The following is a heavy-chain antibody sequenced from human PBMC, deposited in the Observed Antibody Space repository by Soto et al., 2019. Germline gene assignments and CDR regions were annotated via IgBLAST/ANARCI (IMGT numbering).Heavy chain of an antibody. CDR2: LTGSGGAT. V-gene: IGHV3-23*01. CDR3: AKEGSVTAALDY. D-gene: IGHD6-13*01. Sequence: EVQLLESGGGLVQPGGSLRLSCAASGFTFSNYAMSWVRQAPGKGLEWVSGLTGSGGATYYADSVKGRLTISRANSNNTLYLQMNSLRAEDTAVYYCAKEGSVTAALDYWGQGILVTVSS. CDR1: GFTFSNYA. J-gene: IGHJ4*02.